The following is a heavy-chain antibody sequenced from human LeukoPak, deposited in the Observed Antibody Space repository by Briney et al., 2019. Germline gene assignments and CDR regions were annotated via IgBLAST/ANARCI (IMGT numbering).Heavy chain of an antibody. D-gene: IGHD2-8*01. Sequence: SETLSLTCAVYGGSSSGFYWTWIRQPPGKGLEWIGEINHSGGTNYNPSLKSRVTISVDTSNNQFSLRLSSVTAADTAVYYCARGIVVMVYATFDYWGQGSLVTVSS. CDR1: GGSSSGFY. CDR3: ARGIVVMVYATFDY. J-gene: IGHJ4*02. CDR2: INHSGGT. V-gene: IGHV4-34*01.